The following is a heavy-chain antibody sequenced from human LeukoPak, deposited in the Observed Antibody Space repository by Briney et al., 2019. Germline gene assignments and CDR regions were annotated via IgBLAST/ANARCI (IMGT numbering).Heavy chain of an antibody. CDR2: IYPGDSDT. CDR1: GYSFTSYW. CDR3: VRSATTVTTNYYYYYYMDV. D-gene: IGHD4-11*01. V-gene: IGHV5-51*01. Sequence: GESLKISCKGSGYSFTSYWIGWVRQMPGKGLEWMGIIYPGDSDTRYSPSFQGQVTISADKSISTAYLQWSSLKASDTAMYYCVRSATTVTTNYYYYYYMDVWGKGTTVTVSS. J-gene: IGHJ6*03.